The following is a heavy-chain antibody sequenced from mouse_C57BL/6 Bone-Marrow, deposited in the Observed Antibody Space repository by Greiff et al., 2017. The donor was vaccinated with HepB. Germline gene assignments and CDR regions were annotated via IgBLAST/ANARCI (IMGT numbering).Heavy chain of an antibody. CDR1: GFTFSDYG. J-gene: IGHJ4*01. Sequence: EVMLVESGGGLVKPGGSLKLSCAASGFTFSDYGMHWVRQAPEKGLEWVAYISSGSSTIYYADTVKGRFTISRDNAKNTLFLQMTSLRSEDTAMYYCARELATVVEYYAMDYWGQGTSVTVSS. CDR2: ISSGSSTI. V-gene: IGHV5-17*01. CDR3: ARELATVVEYYAMDY. D-gene: IGHD1-1*01.